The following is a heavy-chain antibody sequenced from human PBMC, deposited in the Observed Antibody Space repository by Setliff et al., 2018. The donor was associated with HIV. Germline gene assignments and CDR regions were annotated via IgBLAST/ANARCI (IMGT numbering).Heavy chain of an antibody. CDR2: ISSSGNT. CDR1: GGSINRSNYY. Sequence: SETLSLTCTVPGGSINRSNYYWGWIRQPPGTGLEWIGSISSSGNTYYNPSLKSRVTTSVDTPKNQFSLKLNSVTAADTAVYYCAKTIGRYFDIFDNWGQGTLVTVS. V-gene: IGHV4-39*01. CDR3: AKTIGRYFDIFDN. J-gene: IGHJ4*02. D-gene: IGHD3-9*01.